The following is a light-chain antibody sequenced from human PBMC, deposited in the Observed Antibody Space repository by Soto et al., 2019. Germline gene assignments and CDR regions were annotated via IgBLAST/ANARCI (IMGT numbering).Light chain of an antibody. Sequence: EIVLTQSPGTLSLSPGERATPSCRASQSVSSTYLAWYQQKPGQAPRLLIYGASSRATGIPDRFSGSGSGTDFTLTISRLEPEDFAVYYCQQYNNSLWTFGQGTKVDIK. CDR1: QSVSSTY. V-gene: IGKV3-20*01. J-gene: IGKJ1*01. CDR2: GAS. CDR3: QQYNNSLWT.